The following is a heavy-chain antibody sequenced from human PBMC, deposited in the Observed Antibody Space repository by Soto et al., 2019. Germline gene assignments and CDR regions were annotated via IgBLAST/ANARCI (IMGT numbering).Heavy chain of an antibody. J-gene: IGHJ4*02. V-gene: IGHV1-3*01. Sequence: ASVKVSCKASGYTFTSYAMHWVRQAPGQRLEWMGWINAGNGNTKYSQKFQGRVTITRDTSASTAYMELSSLRSDDTAVYYCARESLSGSYGDYWGQGTLVTVSS. CDR1: GYTFTSYA. CDR3: ARESLSGSYGDY. CDR2: INAGNGNT. D-gene: IGHD1-26*01.